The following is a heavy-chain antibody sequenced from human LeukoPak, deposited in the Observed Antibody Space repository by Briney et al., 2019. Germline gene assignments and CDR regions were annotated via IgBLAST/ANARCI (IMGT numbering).Heavy chain of an antibody. J-gene: IGHJ4*02. Sequence: PGGSLRLSRAASGFTFSSYDMHWVRQATGKGLEWVSAIGTAGDTYYPGSVKGRFAISRENAKNSLYLQMNSLRAGDTAVYYCARAPTYYYDSSGYPNPYYFDYWGQGTLVTVSS. D-gene: IGHD3-22*01. CDR1: GFTFSSYD. CDR2: IGTAGDT. V-gene: IGHV3-13*01. CDR3: ARAPTYYYDSSGYPNPYYFDY.